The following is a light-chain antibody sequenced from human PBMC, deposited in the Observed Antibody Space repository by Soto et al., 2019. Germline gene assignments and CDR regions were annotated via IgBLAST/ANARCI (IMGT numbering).Light chain of an antibody. CDR2: AAS. CDR3: QQYNSYPIT. Sequence: DLQMTQSPSSLSASLGDRVTIXXRASQGISSWLAWYQQKPEKAPKSXIYAASSLQSGVPSRFSGSGAGTDFTLTISSLQPEDFATYYCQQYNSYPITFGQGTRLEIK. J-gene: IGKJ5*01. V-gene: IGKV1D-16*01. CDR1: QGISSW.